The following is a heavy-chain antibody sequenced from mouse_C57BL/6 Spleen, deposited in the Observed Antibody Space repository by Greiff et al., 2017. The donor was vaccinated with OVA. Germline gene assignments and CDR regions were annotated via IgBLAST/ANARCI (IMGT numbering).Heavy chain of an antibody. D-gene: IGHD2-4*01. J-gene: IGHJ2*01. V-gene: IGHV1-52*01. CDR1: GYTFTSYW. CDR3: ARGGIYYDYDGVYFDY. Sequence: QVQLQQPGAELVRPGSSVKLSCKASGYTFTSYWLLWVKQRPIQGLEWIGNIDPSDSETHYNQKFKDKATLTVDKSSSTAYMQLSSLTSEDSAVYYCARGGIYYDYDGVYFDYGGQGTTLTVSS. CDR2: IDPSDSET.